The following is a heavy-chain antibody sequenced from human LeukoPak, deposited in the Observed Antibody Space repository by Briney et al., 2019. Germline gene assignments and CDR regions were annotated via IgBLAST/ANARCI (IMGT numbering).Heavy chain of an antibody. CDR3: APVRYSYGYGY. D-gene: IGHD5-18*01. CDR2: ISGSGGST. V-gene: IGHV3-23*01. J-gene: IGHJ4*02. Sequence: GSLRLSCAASGFTFSSYAMSWVRQAPGKGLEWVSAISGSGGSTYYADSVKGRFTISRDNSKNTLYLQMNSLRAEDTAVYYCAPVRYSYGYGYWGQGTLVTVSS. CDR1: GFTFSSYA.